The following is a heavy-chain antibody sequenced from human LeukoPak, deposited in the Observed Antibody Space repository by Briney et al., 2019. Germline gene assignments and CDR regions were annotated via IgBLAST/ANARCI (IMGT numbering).Heavy chain of an antibody. CDR3: AREGEYYSESGNLVDASDV. CDR2: IAPISGTP. CDR1: GGTFTHYV. D-gene: IGHD3-10*01. J-gene: IGHJ3*01. Sequence: SVKVSCKASGGTFTHYVISWVRHAPGQGLEWMGGIAPISGTPLYSQRFQGRVTISADTSTNTAYMEMSSVTSEDTAVYYCAREGEYYSESGNLVDASDVWGQGTMVIVSA. V-gene: IGHV1-69*06.